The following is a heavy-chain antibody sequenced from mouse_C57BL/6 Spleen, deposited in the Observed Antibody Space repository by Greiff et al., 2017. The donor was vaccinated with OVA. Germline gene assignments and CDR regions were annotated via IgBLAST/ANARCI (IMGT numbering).Heavy chain of an antibody. Sequence: VQLQQSGPELVKPGASVKISCKASGYTFTDYYMNWVKQSHGKSLEWIGDINPNNGGTSYNQKFKGKATLTVDKSSSTAYMELRSLTSEDSAVYYCAPITTVLGAMDYWGQGTSVTVSS. CDR2: INPNNGGT. D-gene: IGHD1-1*01. CDR3: APITTVLGAMDY. V-gene: IGHV1-26*01. J-gene: IGHJ4*01. CDR1: GYTFTDYY.